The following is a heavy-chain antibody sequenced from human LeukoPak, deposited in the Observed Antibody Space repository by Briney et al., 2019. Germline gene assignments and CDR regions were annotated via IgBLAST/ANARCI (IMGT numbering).Heavy chain of an antibody. J-gene: IGHJ4*02. V-gene: IGHV1-18*01. D-gene: IGHD3-10*01. CDR1: GYTFTSYG. CDR3: ARTRFGELFDY. Sequence: GASVKVSCKASGYTFTSYGISGVRQAPGQGLAWMGWISAYNGNTNYAQKLQGRVTMTTNTSTSTAYMELRSVRSDDTAVYYCARTRFGELFDYWGQGTLVTVSS. CDR2: ISAYNGNT.